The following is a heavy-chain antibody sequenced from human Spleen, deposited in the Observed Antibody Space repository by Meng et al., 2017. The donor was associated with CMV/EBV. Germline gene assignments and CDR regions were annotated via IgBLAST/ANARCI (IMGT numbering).Heavy chain of an antibody. J-gene: IGHJ5*02. CDR2: ISGSGAST. V-gene: IGHV3-23*01. CDR3: AKDRGPVVVIAATWYNWFDP. Sequence: SCAASGFTFSSYAMSWVRQAPGKGLDWVSAISGSGASTYYADSVKGRFTISRDNSKNTLYLQMNSLRAEDTAVYYCAKDRGPVVVIAATWYNWFDPWGQGTLVTVSS. CDR1: GFTFSSYA. D-gene: IGHD2-15*01.